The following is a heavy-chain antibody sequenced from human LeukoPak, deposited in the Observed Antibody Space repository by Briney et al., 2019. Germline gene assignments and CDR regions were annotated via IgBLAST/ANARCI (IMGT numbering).Heavy chain of an antibody. CDR3: ASGSSRFDY. Sequence: SETLSFTCTVSGGSISSYYWSWIRHPPGKGLEWIGYIYYSGSTNSNPSLKSRVTISVDTSKNQFSLKLSSVTAADTAVYYCASGSSRFDYWGQGTLVTVSS. D-gene: IGHD6-6*01. J-gene: IGHJ4*02. CDR2: IYYSGST. CDR1: GGSISSYY. V-gene: IGHV4-59*01.